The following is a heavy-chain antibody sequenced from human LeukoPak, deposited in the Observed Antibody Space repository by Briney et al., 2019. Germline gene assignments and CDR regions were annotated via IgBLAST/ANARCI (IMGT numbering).Heavy chain of an antibody. CDR3: ARGSGYGSGSYYLGY. CDR1: GFTFSSYA. J-gene: IGHJ4*02. Sequence: PGGSLRLSCAASGFTFSSYAMSWVRQAPGKGLEWVAVISYDGSNKYYADSVKGRFTISRDNSKNTLYLQMNSLRAEDTAVYYCARGSGYGSGSYYLGYWGQGTLVTVSS. D-gene: IGHD3-10*01. V-gene: IGHV3-30-3*01. CDR2: ISYDGSNK.